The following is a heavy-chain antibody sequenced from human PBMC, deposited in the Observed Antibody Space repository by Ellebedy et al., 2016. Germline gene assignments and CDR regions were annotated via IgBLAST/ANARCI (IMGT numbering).Heavy chain of an antibody. J-gene: IGHJ4*02. V-gene: IGHV3-23*01. CDR2: ISAGGDDT. Sequence: GGSLRLSXATSGIRFGDFFMSWVRQAPGKGLQWVSTISAGGDDTYLADSVKGRFTISRDNSRNILYLQMSSLRDEDSAIYYCREGHYSDVWGQGTQVTVSA. CDR1: GIRFGDFF. CDR3: REGHYSDV.